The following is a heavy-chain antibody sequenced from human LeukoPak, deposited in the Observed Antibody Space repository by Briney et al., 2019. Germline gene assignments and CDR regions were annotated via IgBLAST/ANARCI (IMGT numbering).Heavy chain of an antibody. CDR2: INRASSTI. V-gene: IGHV3-48*01. CDR3: ARDSGTSGADDY. D-gene: IGHD6-25*01. CDR1: GFTFSAYS. Sequence: GGSLRLSCVASGFTFSAYSMTWVRQAPGKGLEWVSYINRASSTIYYADSVKGRFTISRDNAKNSLYLQMNSLRVEDTALYYCARDSGTSGADDYWGQGTLVTVSS. J-gene: IGHJ4*02.